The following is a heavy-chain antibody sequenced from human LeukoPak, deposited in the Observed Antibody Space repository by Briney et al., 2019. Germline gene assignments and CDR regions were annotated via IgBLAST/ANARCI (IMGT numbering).Heavy chain of an antibody. CDR2: IIPTFGTA. J-gene: IGHJ4*02. CDR1: GGTFSSYA. D-gene: IGHD3-22*01. CDR3: AAAGTYYYDSSGYRDY. V-gene: IGHV1-69*05. Sequence: SVKVSCNASGGTFSSYAISWVRQAPGQGLEWMGRIIPTFGTANYAQKFQGRVTITTDESTSTAYMELSSLRSEDTAVYYCAAAGTYYYDSSGYRDYWGQGTLVTVSS.